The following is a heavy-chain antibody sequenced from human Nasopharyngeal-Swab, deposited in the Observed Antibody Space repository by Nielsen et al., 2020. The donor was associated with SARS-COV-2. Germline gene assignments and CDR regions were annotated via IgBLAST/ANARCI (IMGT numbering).Heavy chain of an antibody. CDR1: GFSFSSYA. CDR3: AKVLTMIVVVTLNAFDI. CDR2: ISYDGNNK. J-gene: IGHJ3*02. V-gene: IGHV3-30-3*01. Sequence: GESLKISCAASGFSFSSYALHWVRQAPGKGLEWVTVISYDGNNKHYADSVKGRFTISRDNSKKTLYLQMNSLRAEDTAVYYCAKVLTMIVVVTLNAFDIWGQGTMVTVSS. D-gene: IGHD3-22*01.